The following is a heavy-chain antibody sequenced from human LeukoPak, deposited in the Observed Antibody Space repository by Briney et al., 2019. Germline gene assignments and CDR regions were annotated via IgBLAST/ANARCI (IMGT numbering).Heavy chain of an antibody. CDR2: ISTRTGSS. J-gene: IGHJ5*02. CDR3: ARDGGVEGSTTWFDP. Sequence: GGSLRLSCVASGFTFTNYVMNWVRQVPGKGLEWVAHISTRTGSSGYVDSVRSRFTISRDTARNSLYLEMNSLRVEDTAIYYCARDGGVEGSTTWFDPWGQGTQVTVSS. V-gene: IGHV3-21*01. D-gene: IGHD2/OR15-2a*01. CDR1: GFTFTNYV.